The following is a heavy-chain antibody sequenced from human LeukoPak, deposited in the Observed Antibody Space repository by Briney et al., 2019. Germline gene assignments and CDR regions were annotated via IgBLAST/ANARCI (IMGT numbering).Heavy chain of an antibody. Sequence: GGSLRLSCAAAGFTFNHYGMHWVRQAPGKGLEWVSVIWSDGTNKYYAASVKGRFTISRDDFDKTVYLQMSSLRPDDTGVYYCARDARRGFDYSNSLQYWGQGTPVTVST. CDR1: GFTFNHYG. CDR3: ARDARRGFDYSNSLQY. CDR2: IWSDGTNK. D-gene: IGHD4-11*01. J-gene: IGHJ4*02. V-gene: IGHV3-33*01.